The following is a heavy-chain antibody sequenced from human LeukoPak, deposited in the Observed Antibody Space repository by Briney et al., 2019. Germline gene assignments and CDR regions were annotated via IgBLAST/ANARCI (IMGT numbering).Heavy chain of an antibody. J-gene: IGHJ4*02. D-gene: IGHD4-17*01. V-gene: IGHV4-39*01. CDR3: ARPGYGDYPTGYIDY. CDR2: INYRGTT. Sequence: SETLSLTCTVSGGSISSYYWGWIRQPPGKGLEWIGSINYRGTTYYRPSLKSRVTISRDTSKNQFSLKLSSVTAADTAVYYCARPGYGDYPTGYIDYWGQGTLVTVSS. CDR1: GGSISSYY.